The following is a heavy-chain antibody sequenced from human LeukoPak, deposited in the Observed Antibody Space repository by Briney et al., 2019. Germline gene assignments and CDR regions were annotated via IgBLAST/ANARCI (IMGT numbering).Heavy chain of an antibody. CDR2: IIPIFGTA. CDR1: GGTFSSYA. CDR3: ARAIDGGYDSYGY. D-gene: IGHD5-12*01. J-gene: IGHJ4*02. V-gene: IGHV1-69*13. Sequence: SVKVSCKASGGTFSSYAISWVRQAPGQGLEWMGGIIPIFGTANYAQKFQGRVTITADESTSTAYMELSSLRSEDTAVYYCARAIDGGYDSYGYWGQGTLVTVSS.